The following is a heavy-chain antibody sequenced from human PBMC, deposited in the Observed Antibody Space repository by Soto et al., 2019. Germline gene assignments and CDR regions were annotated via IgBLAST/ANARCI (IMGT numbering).Heavy chain of an antibody. CDR3: AKTGGRYSYGSKFDY. J-gene: IGHJ4*02. V-gene: IGHV3-23*01. D-gene: IGHD5-18*01. CDR1: GFTFSTYA. CDR2: ISGSGGST. Sequence: GGSLRLSCAASGFTFSTYAMTWVRQAPGRGLESVSGISGSGGSTYYADSVKGRFTISRDNSKNTLYLQMNSLRAEDTAVYYCAKTGGRYSYGSKFDYWGQGTLVTVSS.